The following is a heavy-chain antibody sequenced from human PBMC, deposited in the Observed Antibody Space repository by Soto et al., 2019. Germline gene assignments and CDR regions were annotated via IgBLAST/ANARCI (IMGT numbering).Heavy chain of an antibody. D-gene: IGHD2-2*01. Sequence: QPGGSLRLSCAASGFTFSSYAMSWVRQAPGKGLEWVSAISGSGGSTYYADSVKGRFTISRDNSKNTLYLQMNSLRAEDTAVYYCAKAHLPYQLHPSGMDVWGQGTTVTVSS. CDR3: AKAHLPYQLHPSGMDV. CDR1: GFTFSSYA. J-gene: IGHJ6*02. V-gene: IGHV3-23*01. CDR2: ISGSGGST.